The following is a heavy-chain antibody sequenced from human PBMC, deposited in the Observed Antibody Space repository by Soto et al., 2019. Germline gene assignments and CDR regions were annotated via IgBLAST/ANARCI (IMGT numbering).Heavy chain of an antibody. CDR1: GFTFSSYW. CDR2: INSDGSST. D-gene: IGHD5-18*01. Sequence: EVPPVESGGGLVQPGGSLRLSCAASGFTFSSYWMHWVRQAPGKGLVWVSRINSDGSSTVYVDSVKGRFTISRDNAKNTLYLQMNSLRAEDTAVYYCARSITGYSYADSWGQGTLVTVSS. CDR3: ARSITGYSYADS. V-gene: IGHV3-74*01. J-gene: IGHJ4*02.